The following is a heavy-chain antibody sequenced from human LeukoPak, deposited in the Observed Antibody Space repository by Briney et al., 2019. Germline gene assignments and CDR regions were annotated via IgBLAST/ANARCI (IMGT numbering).Heavy chain of an antibody. Sequence: GGSLRLSCAASGFISSDYYMSWIRQAPGKGLEWISYITSSSTTYTNYAGSVKGRSTISRDNAKNSLYLQMNSPRSDDTAVYYCARHGSGSSFDYWGQGTLVTVSS. CDR2: ITSSSTTYT. D-gene: IGHD5-12*01. CDR3: ARHGSGSSFDY. V-gene: IGHV3-11*03. CDR1: GFISSDYY. J-gene: IGHJ4*02.